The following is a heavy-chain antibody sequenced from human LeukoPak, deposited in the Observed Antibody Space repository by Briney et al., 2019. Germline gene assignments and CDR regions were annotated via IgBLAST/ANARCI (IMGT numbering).Heavy chain of an antibody. D-gene: IGHD5-18*01. Sequence: GASVKVSCKASGYTFTSYDINWVRQATGQGLEWMGWMNPNSGNTGYAQKFQGRVTMTRNTSISTACMELSSLRSEDTAVYYCARGNVQLWPLGNNWYFDLWGRGTLVTVSS. CDR1: GYTFTSYD. CDR2: MNPNSGNT. V-gene: IGHV1-8*01. CDR3: ARGNVQLWPLGNNWYFDL. J-gene: IGHJ2*01.